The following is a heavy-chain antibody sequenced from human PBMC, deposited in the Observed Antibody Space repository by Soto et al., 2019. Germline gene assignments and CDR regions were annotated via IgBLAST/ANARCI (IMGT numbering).Heavy chain of an antibody. CDR1: GFTFSNYA. CDR2: ISNSDNT. J-gene: IGHJ4*02. CDR3: ARDWYEDY. Sequence: EVQLLQSGGGLVQPGGSLRLSCAASGFTFSNYAMTWVRQPPGQGLEWVSAISNSDNTYYTDSVQGRFTISRDNSKNTLYLHMNNLRAEDTAVYYCARDWYEDYWGQGTLVTVSS. V-gene: IGHV3-23*01. D-gene: IGHD6-13*01.